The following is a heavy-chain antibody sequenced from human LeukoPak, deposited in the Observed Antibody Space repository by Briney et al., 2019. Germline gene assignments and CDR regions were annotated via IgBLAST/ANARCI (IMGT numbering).Heavy chain of an antibody. J-gene: IGHJ4*02. D-gene: IGHD4-17*01. Sequence: GGSLRLSCSASGFAFSSYWLHWVRQAPGKGLVWVSRVNSDGSSTNYADSVEGRFTVSRDNAKNTLFLQMNSLRVEDTALYYCVSGDYGNYWGQGTLVTVSS. CDR1: GFAFSSYW. CDR2: VNSDGSST. CDR3: VSGDYGNY. V-gene: IGHV3-74*01.